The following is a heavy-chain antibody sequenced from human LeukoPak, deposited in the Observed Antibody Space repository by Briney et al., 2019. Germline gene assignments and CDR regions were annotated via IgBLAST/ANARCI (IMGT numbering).Heavy chain of an antibody. CDR3: ARSNLQSFDY. CDR1: GITFSSYS. D-gene: IGHD1-14*01. V-gene: IGHV3-48*01. J-gene: IGHJ4*02. Sequence: PGGSLRLSCAASGITFSSYSMNWVRQAPGKGLEWVSYISSSSSTIYYADSVKGRFTISRDNAKNSLYLQKNSLRAEDTAVYYCARSNLQSFDYWGQGTLVTVSS. CDR2: ISSSSSTI.